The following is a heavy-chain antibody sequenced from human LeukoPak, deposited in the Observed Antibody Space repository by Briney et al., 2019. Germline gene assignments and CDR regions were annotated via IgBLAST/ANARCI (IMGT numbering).Heavy chain of an antibody. D-gene: IGHD1-1*01. CDR3: ARKGTTGTTLAYFDL. J-gene: IGHJ2*01. CDR1: GGSISSSPYY. V-gene: IGHV4-39*01. Sequence: SETLSLTCTVSGGSISSSPYYWGWIRQPPGKGLEWIGTIYYRGSTYSNPSLNSRVTISLDTSKNQFSLKLSSVTAADTAVYYCARKGTTGTTLAYFDLWGRGTLVTVSS. CDR2: IYYRGST.